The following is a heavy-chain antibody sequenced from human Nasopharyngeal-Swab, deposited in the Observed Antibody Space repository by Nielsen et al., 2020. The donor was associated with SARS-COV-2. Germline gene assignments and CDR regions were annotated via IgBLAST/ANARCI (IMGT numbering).Heavy chain of an antibody. V-gene: IGHV2-70*11. CDR1: VFSLRPTGMC. CDR3: ARIQYGYSYGYYFDY. D-gene: IGHD5-18*01. Sequence: SGPTPVQPTQTLTLTCSFSVFSLRPTGMCVRWIRQPPGKALEWLARVDWDDDKYYSPSLKTRLTISKDTSKNQVVLTMTNMDPVDTATYYCARIQYGYSYGYYFDYWGQGTLVTVSS. J-gene: IGHJ4*02. CDR2: VDWDDDK.